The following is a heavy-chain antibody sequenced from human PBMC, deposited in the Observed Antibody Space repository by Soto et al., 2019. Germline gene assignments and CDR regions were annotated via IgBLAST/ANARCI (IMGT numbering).Heavy chain of an antibody. V-gene: IGHV3-33*08. J-gene: IGHJ4*02. CDR3: ARDADTTGHYSHFDL. Sequence: QVQLVESGGGVVQPGGSLRLSCAASGFTFSYYGFHWVRQAPGKGLEWVAVMHTGGNEKYYVDSVKGRFTVSRDDSRNMVYLAMSGLRAEDTAEYFCARDADTTGHYSHFDLWGRGGLVAVS. CDR1: GFTFSYYG. CDR2: MHTGGNEK. D-gene: IGHD3-9*01.